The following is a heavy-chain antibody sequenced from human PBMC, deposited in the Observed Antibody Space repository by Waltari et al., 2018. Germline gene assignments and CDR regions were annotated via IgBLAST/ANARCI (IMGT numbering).Heavy chain of an antibody. D-gene: IGHD3-22*01. V-gene: IGHV1-18*01. CDR2: IIADNGNT. CDR3: ARDRRSGYYHDASDI. J-gene: IGHJ3*02. Sequence: QAQLVQSGAEVKKPGASVKVSCEASGYTFTTYGISRVRQAPGQGFEWMGWIIADNGNTDYAQKFQGRVTMTTDTSTSTVSMELRSLRSDDTAVYYCARDRRSGYYHDASDIWGQGTMVTVSS. CDR1: GYTFTTYG.